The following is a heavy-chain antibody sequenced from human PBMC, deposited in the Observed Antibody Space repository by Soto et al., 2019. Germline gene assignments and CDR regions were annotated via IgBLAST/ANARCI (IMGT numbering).Heavy chain of an antibody. CDR2: ISYDGSSK. D-gene: IGHD3-22*01. CDR3: ARSRPYDSSGYYLVY. V-gene: IGHV3-30-3*01. CDR1: VFTFSSYA. J-gene: IGHJ4*02. Sequence: LRLSCAASVFTFSSYAMHWVRQAPGKGLEWVAVISYDGSSKSYADSVKGRFIISRENSKNTLYLQMNSLRAEDTAVYYCARSRPYDSSGYYLVYWGQGTLVTVSS.